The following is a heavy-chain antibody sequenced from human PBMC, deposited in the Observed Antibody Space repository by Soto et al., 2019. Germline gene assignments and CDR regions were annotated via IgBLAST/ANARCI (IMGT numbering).Heavy chain of an antibody. CDR3: AAAAIPVAGRHPDF. CDR2: INPNNGVT. D-gene: IGHD6-19*01. V-gene: IGHV1-2*02. J-gene: IGHJ4*02. Sequence: ASVKVSCKASGYMFTGFYLHCVVQSPVQGLEWMGCINPNNGVTTYAKNFQGRVTMTRDSSISTAYMELSSLRSDDTAVYLCAAAAIPVAGRHPDFWGQGTVVTVSS. CDR1: GYMFTGFY.